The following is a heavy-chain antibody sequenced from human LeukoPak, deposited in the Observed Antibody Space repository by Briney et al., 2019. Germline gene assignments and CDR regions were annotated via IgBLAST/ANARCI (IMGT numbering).Heavy chain of an antibody. Sequence: SETLSLTCTVSGGSISSYYWSWIRQPPGKGLEWIGYIYYSGRTNYNPSLKSRVTISVDTSKNQFSLKLSSVTAADTAVYYCARSISGSYDYFFNYWGQGTLVTVSS. CDR3: ARSISGSYDYFFNY. D-gene: IGHD3-22*01. V-gene: IGHV4-59*01. CDR2: IYYSGRT. CDR1: GGSISSYY. J-gene: IGHJ4*02.